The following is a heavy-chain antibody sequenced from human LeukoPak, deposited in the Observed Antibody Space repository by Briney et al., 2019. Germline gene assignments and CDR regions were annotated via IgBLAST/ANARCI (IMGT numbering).Heavy chain of an antibody. V-gene: IGHV3-23*01. D-gene: IGHD3-22*01. CDR1: GFTFSSYA. Sequence: GGSLRLSCAASGFTFSSYAMSWVRQAPGKGLEWVSAISGSGGSTYYADSVKGRFTISRDNSKNTLYLQMNSLRAEDTAVYYCAKTLSPYYYDSSGYYSGFDYWGQGTLVTVSS. J-gene: IGHJ4*02. CDR3: AKTLSPYYYDSSGYYSGFDY. CDR2: ISGSGGST.